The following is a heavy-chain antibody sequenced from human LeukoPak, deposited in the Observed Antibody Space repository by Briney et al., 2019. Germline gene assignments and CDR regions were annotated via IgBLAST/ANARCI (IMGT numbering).Heavy chain of an antibody. V-gene: IGHV3-74*01. Sequence: GGSLRLSCVASGFSFSSYWMHWVRQAPGKGLVWVSRINSDESSTTYADSVKGRFTISRDNAKNTLYLQMNSLRAEDTAVYYCAKDLGRYRNNYFDYWGQGTLVTVSS. CDR1: GFSFSSYW. CDR2: INSDESST. CDR3: AKDLGRYRNNYFDY. D-gene: IGHD1-26*01. J-gene: IGHJ4*02.